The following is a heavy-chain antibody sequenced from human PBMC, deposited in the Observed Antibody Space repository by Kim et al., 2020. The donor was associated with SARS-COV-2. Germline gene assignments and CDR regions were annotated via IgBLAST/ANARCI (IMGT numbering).Heavy chain of an antibody. CDR2: ISYDGSNK. Sequence: GGSLRLSCAASGFTFSSYGMHWVRQAPGKGLEWVAVISYDGSNKYYADSVKGRFTISRDNSKNTLYLQMNSLRAEDTAVYYCAKGNTARAIDPWGQGTLVTVSS. CDR3: AKGNTARAIDP. CDR1: GFTFSSYG. V-gene: IGHV3-30*18. D-gene: IGHD5-18*01. J-gene: IGHJ5*02.